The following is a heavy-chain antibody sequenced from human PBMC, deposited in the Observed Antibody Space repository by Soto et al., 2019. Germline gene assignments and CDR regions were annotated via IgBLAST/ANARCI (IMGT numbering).Heavy chain of an antibody. CDR2: ISSSSSYT. V-gene: IGHV3-11*06. CDR1: GFTFSDYY. D-gene: IGHD6-13*01. CDR3: AREKSSNWLPFDY. Sequence: GGSLRLSCAASGFTFSDYYMSWIRQAPGKGLEWVSYISSSSSYTNYADSMKGRFTISRDNAKNSLYLQMNSLRAEDTAVYYCAREKSSNWLPFDYWGQGTLVTVSS. J-gene: IGHJ4*02.